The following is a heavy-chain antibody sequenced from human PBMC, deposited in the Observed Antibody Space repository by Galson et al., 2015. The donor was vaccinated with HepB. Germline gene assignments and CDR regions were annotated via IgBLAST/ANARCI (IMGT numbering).Heavy chain of an antibody. V-gene: IGHV3-66*01. D-gene: IGHD3-22*01. CDR2: IYSGGST. J-gene: IGHJ4*02. Sequence: SLRLSCAASGFTVSSNYMSWVRQAPGKGLEWVSVIYSGGSTYYADSVKGRFTISRDNSKNTLYLQMNSLRAEDTAVYYCARGSSGYLSHVDYWGQGTLVTVSS. CDR3: ARGSSGYLSHVDY. CDR1: GFTVSSNY.